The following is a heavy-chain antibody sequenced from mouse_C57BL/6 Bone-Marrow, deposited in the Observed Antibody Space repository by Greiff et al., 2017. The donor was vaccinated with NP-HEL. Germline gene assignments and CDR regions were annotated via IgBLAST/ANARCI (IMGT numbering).Heavy chain of an antibody. Sequence: QVQLQQPGAELVKPGASVKLSCKASGYTFTSYWMHWVKQRPGQGLEWIGMIHPNSGSTNYNEKFKSKATLTVDKSSSTAYMQLSSLTSEDSAVYYCARGWGLYYYAMDYWGKGTSVTVSS. J-gene: IGHJ4*01. D-gene: IGHD3-1*01. CDR2: IHPNSGST. V-gene: IGHV1-64*01. CDR3: ARGWGLYYYAMDY. CDR1: GYTFTSYW.